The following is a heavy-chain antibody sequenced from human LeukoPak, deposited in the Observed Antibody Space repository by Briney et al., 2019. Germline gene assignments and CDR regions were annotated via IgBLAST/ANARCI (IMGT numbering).Heavy chain of an antibody. D-gene: IGHD2-15*01. V-gene: IGHV3-13*01. J-gene: IGHJ2*01. CDR3: ARGAANSNWYFDL. CDR2: IGAADGT. CDR1: RFTFSVYD. Sequence: GGSLRLSCAASRFTFSVYDMHWVRQVTGQGLEWVSAIGAADGTSYLGSVKGRFTISRENAKNSLYLQMNSLRAGDTAVYYCARGAANSNWYFDLWGRGTLVTVSS.